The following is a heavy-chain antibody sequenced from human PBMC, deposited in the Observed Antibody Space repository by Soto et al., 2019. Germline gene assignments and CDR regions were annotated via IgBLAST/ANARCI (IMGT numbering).Heavy chain of an antibody. CDR3: ARMVSGYTRSFHPNWFDP. Sequence: SETLSLTCSVSSGSISTHYWSWIRQPPGEGLEWIGYVESGGSTYYSPSFKSRVTISIDTPKNQFSLKLNFLTAADTAVYYCARMVSGYTRSFHPNWFDPWGQGTLVTVSS. D-gene: IGHD2-8*01. V-gene: IGHV4-59*11. CDR1: SGSISTHY. CDR2: VESGGST. J-gene: IGHJ5*02.